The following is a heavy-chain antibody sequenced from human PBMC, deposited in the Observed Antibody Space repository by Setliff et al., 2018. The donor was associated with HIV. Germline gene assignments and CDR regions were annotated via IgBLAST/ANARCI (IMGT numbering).Heavy chain of an antibody. Sequence: GGSLRLSCIASAFSFNNYYMTWVRRAPGKGLEWVANINSDGTEKNYADSVRARFTIARDNSKNSVYLQMNGLRVEDTAVYYCARLRINDYWGQGTPVTVS. CDR2: INSDGTEK. J-gene: IGHJ4*02. V-gene: IGHV3-7*01. CDR1: AFSFNNYY. CDR3: ARLRINDY.